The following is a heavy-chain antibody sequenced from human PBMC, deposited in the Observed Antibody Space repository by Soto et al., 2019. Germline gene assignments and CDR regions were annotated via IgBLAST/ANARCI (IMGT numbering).Heavy chain of an antibody. D-gene: IGHD6-19*01. J-gene: IGHJ4*02. V-gene: IGHV3-30*03. CDR1: GFTFSSYG. CDR3: ARDSAVAAFDY. Sequence: GGSLRFSCAASGFTFSSYGMNWVRQAPGKGLEWVAVVSYDEITKYYADSVKGRFTISRDNSKNTVYLQMNSLRPEDTAVYYCARDSAVAAFDYWGQGTLVTVSS. CDR2: VSYDEITK.